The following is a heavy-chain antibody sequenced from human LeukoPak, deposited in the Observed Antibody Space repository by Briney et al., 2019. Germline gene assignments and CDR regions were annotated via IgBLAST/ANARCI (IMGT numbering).Heavy chain of an antibody. V-gene: IGHV4-59*01. Sequence: SETLSLTCTVSGGSIGSYYWHWIPQPPGKGLEWIGYIYFTGSTNYNPSLKSRVTISVDTSKNQFSLKLNSVTAADTAIYYCARSTYSSSQWDYWGQGTLVTVFS. CDR2: IYFTGST. CDR1: GGSIGSYY. J-gene: IGHJ4*02. CDR3: ARSTYSSSQWDY. D-gene: IGHD6-13*01.